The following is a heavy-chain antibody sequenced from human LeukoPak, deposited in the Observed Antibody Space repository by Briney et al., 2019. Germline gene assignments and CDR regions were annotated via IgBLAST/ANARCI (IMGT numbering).Heavy chain of an antibody. D-gene: IGHD3-22*01. CDR1: GFTFDDYA. V-gene: IGHV3-9*01. CDR2: ISWNSGSI. CDR3: ATAPYDSIGIFDY. J-gene: IGHJ4*02. Sequence: GGSLRLSCAASGFTFDDYAMHWVRHAPGKGLEWVSGISWNSGSIGYADSVKGRFTISRDNNKNSLYLQMNSLRTEDTALYYCATAPYDSIGIFDYWGQGTLVTVSS.